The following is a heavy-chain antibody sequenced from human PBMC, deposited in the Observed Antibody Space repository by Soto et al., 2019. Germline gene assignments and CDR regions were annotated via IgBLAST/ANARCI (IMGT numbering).Heavy chain of an antibody. CDR1: GGSISSGDYY. V-gene: IGHV4-30-4*01. J-gene: IGHJ4*02. CDR2: IYYSGST. D-gene: IGHD3-22*01. Sequence: TSETLSLTCTVSGGSISSGDYYWSWIRQPPGKGLEWIGYIYYSGSTYYNPSLKSRVTISVDTSKNQFSLKLSSVTAADTAVYYCARALHSSGYSLDYWGQGTLVTVSS. CDR3: ARALHSSGYSLDY.